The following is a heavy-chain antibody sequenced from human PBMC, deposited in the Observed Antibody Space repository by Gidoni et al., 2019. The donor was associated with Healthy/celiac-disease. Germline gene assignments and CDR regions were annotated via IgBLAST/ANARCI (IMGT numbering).Heavy chain of an antibody. CDR1: GGSISSYY. J-gene: IGHJ4*02. Sequence: QVQLQESGPGLVKPSETLSLTCTVSGGSISSYYWSWIRQPPGKGLEWIGYIYYSGSTNYNPSLKSRVTISVDTSKNQFSLKLSSVTAADTAVYYCAGHSGSYYLSVFDYWGQGTLVTVSS. CDR3: AGHSGSYYLSVFDY. D-gene: IGHD1-26*01. V-gene: IGHV4-59*08. CDR2: IYYSGST.